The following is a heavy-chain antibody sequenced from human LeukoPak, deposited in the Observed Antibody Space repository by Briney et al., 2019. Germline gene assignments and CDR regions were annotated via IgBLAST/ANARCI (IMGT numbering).Heavy chain of an antibody. J-gene: IGHJ5*02. CDR1: GYTFTSYY. CDR2: INPTGGST. D-gene: IGHD1-26*01. V-gene: IGHV1-46*01. CDR3: ARDNSVGDNAWWFDP. Sequence: GASVKFSCKASGYTFTSYYMHWVRRAPGQGLEWMGLINPTGGSTGYAQKFQGRVTMTRDMSTSTDYMELSSLRSEDTAIYYCARDNSVGDNAWWFDPWGQGTLVTVSS.